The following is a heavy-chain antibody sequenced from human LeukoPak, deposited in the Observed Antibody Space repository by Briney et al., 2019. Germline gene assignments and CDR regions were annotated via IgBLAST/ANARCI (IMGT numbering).Heavy chain of an antibody. CDR3: ARDQDSSGYYRFDY. V-gene: IGHV3-30-3*01. D-gene: IGHD3-22*01. CDR2: ISYDGSNK. CDR1: GFTFSGHA. Sequence: GGSLRLSCAASGFTFSGHAMHWVRQAPGKGLEWVAVISYDGSNKYYADSVKGRFTISRDNSKNTLYLQMNSLRAEDTAVYYCARDQDSSGYYRFDYWGQGTLVTVSS. J-gene: IGHJ4*02.